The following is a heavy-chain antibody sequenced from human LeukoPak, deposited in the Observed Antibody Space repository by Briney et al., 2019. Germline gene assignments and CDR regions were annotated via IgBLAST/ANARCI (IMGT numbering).Heavy chain of an antibody. CDR2: ISGDGGST. Sequence: GGSLRLSCAASGFTFDDYVMHWVRQGPGKGLEWVSLISGDGGSTFYADSVKGRFTISRDSSKNSLYLQMNSLRTEDTALYYCAKGRYCGGDCYSGWFDPWGQGTLVTVSS. CDR1: GFTFDDYV. CDR3: AKGRYCGGDCYSGWFDP. V-gene: IGHV3-43*02. D-gene: IGHD2-21*02. J-gene: IGHJ5*02.